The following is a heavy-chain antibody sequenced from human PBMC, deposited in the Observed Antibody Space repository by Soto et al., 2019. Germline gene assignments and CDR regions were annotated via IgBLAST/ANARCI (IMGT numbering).Heavy chain of an antibody. D-gene: IGHD3-22*01. J-gene: IGHJ3*02. V-gene: IGHV4-30-2*01. CDR2: IYHSGST. CDR1: GGSISSGGYS. CDR3: ARERGRNYYDSSGYYYGAFDI. Sequence: PSETLSLTCAVSGGSISSGGYSWSWIRQPPGKGLEWIGYIYHSGSTYYNPSLKSRVTISVDRSKNQFSLKLSSVTAADTAVYYCARERGRNYYDSSGYYYGAFDIWGQGTLVTVSS.